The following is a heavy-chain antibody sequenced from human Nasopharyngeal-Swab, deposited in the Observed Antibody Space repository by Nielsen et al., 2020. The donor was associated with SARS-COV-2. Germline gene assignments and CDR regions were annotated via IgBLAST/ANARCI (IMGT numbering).Heavy chain of an antibody. J-gene: IGHJ2*01. D-gene: IGHD3-10*01. Sequence: TVSCKGSGYSFTSYWISWVRQLPGKGLEWMGRIDPSDSYTNYSPSFQGHVTISADKSISTAYLQWSSLKASDTAMYYCARGRGSGRGNWYFDLWGRGTLVTVSS. CDR1: GYSFTSYW. CDR3: ARGRGSGRGNWYFDL. V-gene: IGHV5-10-1*01. CDR2: IDPSDSYT.